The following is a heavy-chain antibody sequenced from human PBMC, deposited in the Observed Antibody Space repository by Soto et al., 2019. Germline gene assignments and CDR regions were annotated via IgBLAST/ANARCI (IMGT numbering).Heavy chain of an antibody. Sequence: ASVKVSCKSSGYTVTSYYMDWVRQAPGQGLEWMGIINPSGGSTSYAQKFQGRVTITADDSARTTYLELSSLKSQDTAVYYCVRDSGAKLSSSWGQGTLVTISS. D-gene: IGHD6-13*01. CDR1: GYTVTSYY. V-gene: IGHV1-46*01. CDR2: INPSGGST. CDR3: VRDSGAKLSSS. J-gene: IGHJ4*02.